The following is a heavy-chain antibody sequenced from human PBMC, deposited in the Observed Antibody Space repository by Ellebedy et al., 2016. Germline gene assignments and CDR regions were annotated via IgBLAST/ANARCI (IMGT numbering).Heavy chain of an antibody. V-gene: IGHV4-4*02. CDR3: ATKQWLIRMGFDY. CDR2: IYHSGST. Sequence: SETLSLTCAVSGGSISSSNWWSWVRQPPEKGLEWIGEIYHSGSTNYNPSLKSRVTISVDKSKNQFSLKLSSVTAADTAVYYCATKQWLIRMGFDYWGQGTLVTVSS. D-gene: IGHD6-19*01. J-gene: IGHJ4*02. CDR1: GGSISSSNW.